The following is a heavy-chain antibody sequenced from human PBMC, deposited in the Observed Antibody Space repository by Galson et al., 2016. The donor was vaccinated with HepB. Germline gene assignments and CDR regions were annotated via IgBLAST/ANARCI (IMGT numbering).Heavy chain of an antibody. Sequence: TLSLTCTVSGGSISSGGYYWSWIRQHPGKGLEWIGYIYYSGSTYYNPSLKSRVTISVDTSKNQFSLKLSSVTVADTAVYYCAGEGGYCSGGSCRFFDYWGQGTLVTVSS. CDR3: AGEGGYCSGGSCRFFDY. V-gene: IGHV4-31*03. D-gene: IGHD2-15*01. CDR2: IYYSGST. CDR1: GGSISSGGYY. J-gene: IGHJ4*02.